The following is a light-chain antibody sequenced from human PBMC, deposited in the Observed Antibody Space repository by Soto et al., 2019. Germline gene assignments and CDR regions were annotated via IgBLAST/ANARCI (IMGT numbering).Light chain of an antibody. Sequence: EIVLTQSPGTRSLSPGEKATLSCRASQSVSNNYLAWYQQKPGQAPRRLIYGASNRATGIPDRFSGSGSGTDFTLTISRLEPEDFAVYYCQNYGSSGTFGQGTKVDTK. V-gene: IGKV3-20*01. J-gene: IGKJ1*01. CDR1: QSVSNNY. CDR3: QNYGSSGT. CDR2: GAS.